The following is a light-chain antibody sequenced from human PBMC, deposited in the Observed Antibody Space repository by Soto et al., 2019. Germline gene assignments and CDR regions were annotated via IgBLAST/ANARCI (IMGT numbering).Light chain of an antibody. CDR3: ISYIYSTTLLVF. J-gene: IGLJ1*01. CDR1: SSDVGGYNS. CDR2: DVS. Sequence: QSALTQPASVSGSPGQSITISCTGTSSDVGGYNSVSWFQHHPGKAPRLMIYDVSDRPSGVSNRFSGSKSGNTASLTISGLQAENEADFYSISYIYSTTLLVFFGTGTNLPAL. V-gene: IGLV2-14*03.